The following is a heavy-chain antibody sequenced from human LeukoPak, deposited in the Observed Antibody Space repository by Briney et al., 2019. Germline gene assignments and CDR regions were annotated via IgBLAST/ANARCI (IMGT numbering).Heavy chain of an antibody. CDR1: GFTVSSNY. CDR3: ARDSAFYGSGSYDRWAMDV. D-gene: IGHD3-10*01. Sequence: PGGSLRLSCAASGFTVSSNYMSWVRQAPGKGLEWVSVIYSGGDTYYADSVKGRFTISRDNSKNTLYLKMNSLRAEDTAVYYCARDSAFYGSGSYDRWAMDVWGQGTTVTVSS. CDR2: IYSGGDT. V-gene: IGHV3-66*01. J-gene: IGHJ6*02.